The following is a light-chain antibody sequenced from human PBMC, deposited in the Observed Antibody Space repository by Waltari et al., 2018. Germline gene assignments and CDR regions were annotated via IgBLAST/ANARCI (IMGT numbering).Light chain of an antibody. J-gene: IGKJ4*01. CDR1: QSISSW. V-gene: IGKV1-5*03. Sequence: DVQMTQSPSTLSASVGDRVTITCRASQSISSWLAWYQQKPGKAPKFLIYKASNLESGFPSRFSGSGTGTEFTLTISSLQPDDFATYYCQQYNTYSLTFGGGTKVEIK. CDR2: KAS. CDR3: QQYNTYSLT.